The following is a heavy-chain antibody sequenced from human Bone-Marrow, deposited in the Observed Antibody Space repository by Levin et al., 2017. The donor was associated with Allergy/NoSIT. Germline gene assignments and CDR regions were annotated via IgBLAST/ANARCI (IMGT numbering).Heavy chain of an antibody. CDR1: GYTFSAYS. D-gene: IGHD2-15*01. V-gene: IGHV3-21*01. CDR2: ISSSSSDI. CDR3: ASTLGYCEGSTCYQYYGMDV. Sequence: ETLSLTCAASGYTFSAYSLNWVRQAPGKGLEWVASISSSSSDIYYADSVKGRFIISRDDAKSSLYLQMNSLRVEDTAVYYCASTLGYCEGSTCYQYYGMDVWGQGTTVTVSS. J-gene: IGHJ6*02.